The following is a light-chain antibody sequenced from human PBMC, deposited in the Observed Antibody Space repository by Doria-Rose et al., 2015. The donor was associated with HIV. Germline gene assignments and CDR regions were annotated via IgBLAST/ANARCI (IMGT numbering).Light chain of an antibody. Sequence: DIRLTQSPESLGMSLGERATLNCKSNQSLLYTSKNYLAWYQQKPGQPPKVLIYWASTRQSGVPARFSGSGSGTDFTLTISSLEAEDVAVYYCQQYYDTPSFGPGTTVDTK. J-gene: IGKJ3*01. CDR1: QSLLYTSKNY. CDR3: QQYYDTPS. CDR2: WAS. V-gene: IGKV4-1*01.